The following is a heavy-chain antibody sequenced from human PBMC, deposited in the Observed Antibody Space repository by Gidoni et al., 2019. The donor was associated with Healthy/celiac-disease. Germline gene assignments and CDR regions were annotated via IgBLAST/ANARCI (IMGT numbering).Heavy chain of an antibody. D-gene: IGHD3-10*01. J-gene: IGHJ4*02. V-gene: IGHV3-23*01. CDR2: ISGSGGST. CDR1: GFTFGSYA. CDR3: AKSGLLWFGELLYGAYYFDY. Sequence: EVQLLESGGGLVQPGGSLRLSCAASGFTFGSYAMSWVRQAPGKGLEWVSAISGSGGSTYYADSVKGRFTISRDNSKNTLYLQMNSLRAEDTAVYYCAKSGLLWFGELLYGAYYFDYWGQGTLVTVSS.